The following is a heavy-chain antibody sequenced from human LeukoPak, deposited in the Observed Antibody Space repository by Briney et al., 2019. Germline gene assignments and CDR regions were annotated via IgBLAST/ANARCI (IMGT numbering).Heavy chain of an antibody. V-gene: IGHV3-7*03. CDR2: IKEDGSEK. J-gene: IGHJ3*02. CDR1: GFTLSSYW. Sequence: GGSLRLSCAASGFTLSSYWMSWVRQAPGKGLEWVANIKEDGSEKYYVDSVKGRFTISRNNAKNSLYLHMNSLTAEDTAMYYCARDWVAGVPFDAFDIWGQGTMVSVSS. D-gene: IGHD3-10*01. CDR3: ARDWVAGVPFDAFDI.